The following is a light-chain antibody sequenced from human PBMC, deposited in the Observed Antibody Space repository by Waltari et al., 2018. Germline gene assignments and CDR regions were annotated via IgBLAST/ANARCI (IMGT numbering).Light chain of an antibody. V-gene: IGKV1-39*01. CDR3: QQYDGIPFT. CDR1: QSVSRY. Sequence: DIKMTQSPSSLSVSVGDTVTITCRASQSVSRYLYWYQQRPGEAPKLLIYLASNLEGGVPSRFRGSGSGTDFTLTINRLQPEDFATYYCQQYDGIPFTFGLGTRLEIK. CDR2: LAS. J-gene: IGKJ5*01.